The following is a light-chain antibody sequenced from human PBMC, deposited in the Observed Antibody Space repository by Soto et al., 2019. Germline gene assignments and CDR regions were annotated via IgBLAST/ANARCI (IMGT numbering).Light chain of an antibody. CDR1: QSISSS. Sequence: EIVMTQSPVTLSVSPGEGATLSCRASQSISSSLAWYQQKPCQPPKLLIFGASTRATGIPARFSGSGSGTEFTLNITRLQSEDSAIYYCQQYGTWPPNLLTFGGGTKVAI. CDR3: QQYGTWPPNLLT. CDR2: GAS. V-gene: IGKV3-15*01. J-gene: IGKJ4*01.